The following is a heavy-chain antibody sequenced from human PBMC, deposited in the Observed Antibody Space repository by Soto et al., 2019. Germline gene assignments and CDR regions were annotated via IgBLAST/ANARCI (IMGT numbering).Heavy chain of an antibody. V-gene: IGHV6-1*01. J-gene: IGHJ3*02. D-gene: IGHD1-26*01. CDR1: GDSVSSNSVA. CDR3: ASGRFNSCGI. Sequence: QVQLQQSGPGLVKPSQTLSLTCSISGDSVSSNSVAWNWIRQSPSRGLEWLGRTYYRSKWYNDSGVTVKARITINPDITNNQFSLQLNSVTHEDTAVYYCASGRFNSCGIWGQGTMVTGSS. CDR2: TYYRSKWYN.